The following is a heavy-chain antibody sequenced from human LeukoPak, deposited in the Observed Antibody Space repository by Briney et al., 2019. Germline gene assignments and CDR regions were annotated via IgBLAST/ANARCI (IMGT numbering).Heavy chain of an antibody. J-gene: IGHJ6*02. V-gene: IGHV3-30-3*01. CDR2: VSYDGGSK. CDR3: ARVSSGSYYYYYGMDV. CDR1: GFDFRSYA. Sequence: GGSLRLSCAASGFDFRSYAMHWVRQGPGKGLEWVALVSYDGGSKYYADSVKGRITISRDNSKNTLHLQMNSLRTEDTAVYYCARVSSGSYYYYYGMDVWGQGTTVTVSS. D-gene: IGHD1-26*01.